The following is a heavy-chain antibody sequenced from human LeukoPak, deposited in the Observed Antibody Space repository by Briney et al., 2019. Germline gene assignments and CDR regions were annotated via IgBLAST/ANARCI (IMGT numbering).Heavy chain of an antibody. CDR2: IYSDGSST. Sequence: QPGWSLGLSCAASGFTFSSYWMHWVRQAPGKGLVWVSRIYSDGSSTNHADSVKGRFTISRDNAKNTLYLQMNSLRAEDTAVYYCARDRSSLGLWFGELRNWGQGTLVTVSS. D-gene: IGHD3-10*01. CDR3: ARDRSSLGLWFGELRN. J-gene: IGHJ4*02. CDR1: GFTFSSYW. V-gene: IGHV3-74*01.